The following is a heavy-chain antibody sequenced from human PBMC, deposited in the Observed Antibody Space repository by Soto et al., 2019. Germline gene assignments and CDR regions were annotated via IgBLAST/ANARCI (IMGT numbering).Heavy chain of an antibody. V-gene: IGHV1-69*13. D-gene: IGHD2-2*01. Sequence: SVKVSCKASGGTFSSYAISWVRQAPGQGLEWMGGIIPIFGTANYAQKFQGRVTITADESTSTAYMELSSLRSEDTAVYYCARDPGCSSTXCYGQYPTYYYYYGMDVWGQGTTVTVSS. CDR1: GGTFSSYA. CDR2: IIPIFGTA. CDR3: ARDPGCSSTXCYGQYPTYYYYYGMDV. J-gene: IGHJ6*02.